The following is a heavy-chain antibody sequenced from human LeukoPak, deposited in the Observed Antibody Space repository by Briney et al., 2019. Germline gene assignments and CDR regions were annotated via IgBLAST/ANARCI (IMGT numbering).Heavy chain of an antibody. J-gene: IGHJ4*02. D-gene: IGHD2-15*01. Sequence: GGSLRLSCAASGFTVSSTYMSWVRQAPGKGLEWVSVTDSGGSTSYVDSVKGRFTTSRDNSKNTLYLQMNSLRAEDTAVYYCASRHCSGGRCYFAGADPFDYWGQGTLLTVSS. CDR1: GFTVSSTY. CDR2: TDSGGST. CDR3: ASRHCSGGRCYFAGADPFDY. V-gene: IGHV3-53*01.